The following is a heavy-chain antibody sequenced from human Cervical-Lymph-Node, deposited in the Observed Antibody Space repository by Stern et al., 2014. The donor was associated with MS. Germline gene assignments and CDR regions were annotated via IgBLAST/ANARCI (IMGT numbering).Heavy chain of an antibody. D-gene: IGHD2-8*02. J-gene: IGHJ4*02. CDR1: GGSFSNFT. Sequence: QVQLGQSGAELKQPGSSVKVSCKVSGGSFSNFTISWVRQAPGQGLEWMGEIIPLFGIRTYAEKFQGRATITADESTSTAYMELRRLTSEDTAVYFCARFSGWGQGTLVTVSS. CDR3: ARFSG. CDR2: IIPLFGIR. V-gene: IGHV1-69*01.